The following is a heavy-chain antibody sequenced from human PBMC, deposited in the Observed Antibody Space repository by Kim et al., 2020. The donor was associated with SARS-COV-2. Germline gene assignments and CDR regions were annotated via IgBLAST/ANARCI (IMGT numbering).Heavy chain of an antibody. CDR3: VRDGDHSTGPYDY. CDR2: IYTDGST. CDR1: GFTVSSKY. J-gene: IGHJ4*02. V-gene: IGHV3-53*01. D-gene: IGHD6-19*01. Sequence: GGSLRLSCAASGFTVSSKYMSWVRQAPGKGLEWVSVIYTDGSTNYADFVKGRFTISRDDSKNTLYLQMNSLRAEDTAIYYCVRDGDHSTGPYDYWGQGTVVTVSS.